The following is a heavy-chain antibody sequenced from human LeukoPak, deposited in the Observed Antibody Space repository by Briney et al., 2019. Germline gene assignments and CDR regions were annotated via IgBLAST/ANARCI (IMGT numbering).Heavy chain of an antibody. CDR2: INHSGST. D-gene: IGHD2-15*01. Sequence: SETLSLPCAVYGGSFSGYYWSWIRQPPGKGLEWIGEINHSGSTNYNPSLKSRVTISVDTSKNQFSLKLSSVTAADTAVYYCARGPRGSAIAVSTFSNFDYWGQGTLVTVSS. CDR1: GGSFSGYY. V-gene: IGHV4-34*01. J-gene: IGHJ4*02. CDR3: ARGPRGSAIAVSTFSNFDY.